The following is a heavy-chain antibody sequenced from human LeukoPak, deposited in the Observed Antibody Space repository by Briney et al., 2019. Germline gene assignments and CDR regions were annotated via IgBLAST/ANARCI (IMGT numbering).Heavy chain of an antibody. V-gene: IGHV4-30-4*01. CDR1: GGSISSGDYY. D-gene: IGHD3-22*01. CDR3: ARNAGSGYYGPDNWFDP. CDR2: IYYSGST. J-gene: IGHJ5*01. Sequence: PSETLSLTCTVSGGSISSGDYYWSWIRQPPGKGLEWIGYIYYSGSTYYNPSLKSRVTISVDTSKNQFSLKLSSVTAADTAVYYCARNAGSGYYGPDNWFDPWGQGTTVTVSS.